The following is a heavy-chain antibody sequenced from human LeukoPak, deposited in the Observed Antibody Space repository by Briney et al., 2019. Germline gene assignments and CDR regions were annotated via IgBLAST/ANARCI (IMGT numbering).Heavy chain of an antibody. V-gene: IGHV3-30*18. Sequence: GGSLRLSCAASGFTFSSYGMHWVRQAPGKGLEWVAVISYDGSNKYYADSVNGRFTISRDNSKNTLYLQMNSLRAEDTAVYYCAKDSGGYTYVFDYWGQGTLVTVSS. CDR2: ISYDGSNK. D-gene: IGHD5-18*01. CDR3: AKDSGGYTYVFDY. CDR1: GFTFSSYG. J-gene: IGHJ4*02.